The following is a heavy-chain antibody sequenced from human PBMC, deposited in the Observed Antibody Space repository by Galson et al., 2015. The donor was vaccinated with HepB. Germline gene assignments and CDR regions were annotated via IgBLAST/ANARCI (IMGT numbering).Heavy chain of an antibody. CDR2: IYYSGST. V-gene: IGHV4-39*01. D-gene: IGHD4-17*01. J-gene: IGHJ4*02. Sequence: ETLSLTCTVSGGSISSSSYYWGWIRQPPGKGLEWIGSIYYSGSTSYNPSLKSRVTISVDTSKNQFSLRLSSVTAADTAVYYCARQTRSDYGDYPDFDYWGQGTLVTVSS. CDR3: ARQTRSDYGDYPDFDY. CDR1: GGSISSSSYY.